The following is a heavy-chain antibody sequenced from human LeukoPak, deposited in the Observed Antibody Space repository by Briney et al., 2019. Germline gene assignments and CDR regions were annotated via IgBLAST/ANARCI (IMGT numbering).Heavy chain of an antibody. V-gene: IGHV3-30-3*01. D-gene: IGHD3-9*01. CDR2: ISYDGSNK. J-gene: IGHJ4*02. Sequence: GGSLGLSCAASGFTFSSYAMHWVRQAPGKGLEWVAVISYDGSNKYYADSVKGRFTISRDNSKSTLYLQMNSLRAEDTAVYYCARDRSGVIDWLLSGSFDYWGQGTLVTVSS. CDR3: ARDRSGVIDWLLSGSFDY. CDR1: GFTFSSYA.